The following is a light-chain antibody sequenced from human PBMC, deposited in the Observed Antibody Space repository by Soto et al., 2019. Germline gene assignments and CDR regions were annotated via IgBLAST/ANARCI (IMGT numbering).Light chain of an antibody. Sequence: DIQMTQSPSSLSASVGDRVTITCRASQGISSFLNWYQQKPGKAPKYLIYDASSLQSGVPSRFSGSGSGTDFTLTISSLQPEDFATYYCQQSYSMLLTFGGGTRVDIK. CDR2: DAS. CDR3: QQSYSMLLT. V-gene: IGKV1-39*01. CDR1: QGISSF. J-gene: IGKJ4*01.